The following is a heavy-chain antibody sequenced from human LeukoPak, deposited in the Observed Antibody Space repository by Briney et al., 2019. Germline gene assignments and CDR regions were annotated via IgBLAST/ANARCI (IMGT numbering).Heavy chain of an antibody. CDR3: ARHTVTTDAYYFDY. Sequence: GASVKVSCKASGYTFTSYGVSWVRQAPGQGLEWMGWINPNSGGTNYAQKFQGRVTMTRDTSISTAYMELSRLRSDDTAVYYCARHTVTTDAYYFDYWGQGTLVTVSS. CDR1: GYTFTSYG. J-gene: IGHJ4*02. CDR2: INPNSGGT. V-gene: IGHV1-2*02. D-gene: IGHD4-17*01.